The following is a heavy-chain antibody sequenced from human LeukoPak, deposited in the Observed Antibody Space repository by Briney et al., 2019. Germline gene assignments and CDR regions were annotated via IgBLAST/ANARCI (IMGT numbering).Heavy chain of an antibody. CDR3: ARGTVGGSYFDY. D-gene: IGHD1-26*01. CDR1: EFIFSNYW. J-gene: IGHJ4*02. CDR2: IKQDGSEK. Sequence: PGRSLRLSCAASEFIFSNYWMSWVRQAPGKGLEWVANIKQDGSEKYFVDSVKGRFTISRDNAKNSLYLQMNSLRAEDTAVYYCARGTVGGSYFDYWGQGTLVTVSS. V-gene: IGHV3-7*03.